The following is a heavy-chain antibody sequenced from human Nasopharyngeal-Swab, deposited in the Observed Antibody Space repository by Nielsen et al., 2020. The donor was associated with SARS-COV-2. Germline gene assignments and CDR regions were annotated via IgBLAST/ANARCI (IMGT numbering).Heavy chain of an antibody. V-gene: IGHV3-30*18. CDR3: AKDVHGDYGGIDY. Sequence: GESLKISCAASGFTFSSSGMDWVRQAPGKGLEWVAVISYDGSNEYYGDSVKGRFTISRDNPKNTLYLQMNSLRVDDTAVYYCAKDVHGDYGGIDYWGQGILVTVSS. CDR2: ISYDGSNE. D-gene: IGHD4-17*01. J-gene: IGHJ4*02. CDR1: GFTFSSSG.